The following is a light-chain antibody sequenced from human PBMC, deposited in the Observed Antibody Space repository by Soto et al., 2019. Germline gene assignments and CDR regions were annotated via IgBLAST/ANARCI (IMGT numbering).Light chain of an antibody. CDR1: SSDVGGYNY. CDR3: TSYTSSNTYVV. V-gene: IGLV2-14*01. Sequence: QSALTQPASVSGSPGQSITISCTGTSSDVGGYNYVSWYQQHPGKAPKLLIYGVTNRPSGVSNRFSGSKSGNTASLTISGVQTEDEADYYCTSYTSSNTYVVLGGGTKVTVL. CDR2: GVT. J-gene: IGLJ2*01.